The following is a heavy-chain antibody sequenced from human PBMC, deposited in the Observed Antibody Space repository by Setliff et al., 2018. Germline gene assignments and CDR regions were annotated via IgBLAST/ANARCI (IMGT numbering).Heavy chain of an antibody. D-gene: IGHD5-12*01. J-gene: IGHJ4*02. CDR1: RGTFSSYA. V-gene: IGHV1-69*05. CDR3: AREGDGYNLGGYLDY. Sequence: SVKVSCKASRGTFSSYAISWVRQAPGQGLEGMGGIIPIFGTANYAQKFQGRVTITTDESTSTAYMELSSLRSEDTAVYYCAREGDGYNLGGYLDYWGQGTLVTVPQ. CDR2: IIPIFGTA.